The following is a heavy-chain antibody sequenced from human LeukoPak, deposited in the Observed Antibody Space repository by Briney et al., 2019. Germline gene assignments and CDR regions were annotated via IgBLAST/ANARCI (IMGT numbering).Heavy chain of an antibody. D-gene: IGHD3-10*01. J-gene: IGHJ4*02. CDR3: AKMMTASGRRFDY. CDR1: GFTFSSYA. CDR2: ISSSGSST. V-gene: IGHV3-23*01. Sequence: GGSLRLSCAASGFTFSSYAMSWVRQAPGKGLQWLSAISSSGSSTYYADSVNAHFTISRDNSKNTLYLQFNSLRVEDTAVYYCAKMMTASGRRFDYWGQGTLVTVSS.